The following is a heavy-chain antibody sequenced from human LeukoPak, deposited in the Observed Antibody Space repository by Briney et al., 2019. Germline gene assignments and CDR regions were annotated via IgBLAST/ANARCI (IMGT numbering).Heavy chain of an antibody. V-gene: IGHV4-59*08. CDR1: GGSISSYY. J-gene: IGHJ5*02. Sequence: SETLSLTCTVSGGSISSYYWGWIRQPPGKGLEWIGYIYYSGSTNYNPSLKSRVTISVDTSKNQFSLKLSSVTAADTAVYYCARLNYYDSSGYYYSGNWLDPWGQGTLVTVSS. D-gene: IGHD3-22*01. CDR2: IYYSGST. CDR3: ARLNYYDSSGYYYSGNWLDP.